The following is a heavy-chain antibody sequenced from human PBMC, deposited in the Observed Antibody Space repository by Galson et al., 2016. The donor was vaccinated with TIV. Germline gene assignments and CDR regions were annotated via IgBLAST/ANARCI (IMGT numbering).Heavy chain of an antibody. Sequence: SVKVSCKASGGIFSNYGINWVRQAPGQGLEWMGGTIPIFGTAIYAQKFQGRVTITADRSTTTVYMELSSLRSEDTAVYYCAIGALKYHYDSSGYFFDYWGQGTLVTVSS. CDR2: TIPIFGTA. V-gene: IGHV1-69*06. J-gene: IGHJ4*02. CDR1: GGIFSNYG. CDR3: AIGALKYHYDSSGYFFDY. D-gene: IGHD3-22*01.